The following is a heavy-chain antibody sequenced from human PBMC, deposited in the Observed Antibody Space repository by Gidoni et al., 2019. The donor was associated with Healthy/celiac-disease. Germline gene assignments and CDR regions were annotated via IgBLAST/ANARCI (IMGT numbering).Heavy chain of an antibody. CDR3: TRGLGIYDY. J-gene: IGHJ4*02. CDR2: IRSKAYGGTT. D-gene: IGHD1-20*01. V-gene: IGHV3-49*04. Sequence: EVQLVESGGGLVQPGRSLRLSCTASGCTFGDYAMSWVRQAPGKGLEWVGFIRSKAYGGTTEYAASVKGRFTISRDDSKSIAYLQMNSLKTEDTAVYYCTRGLGIYDYWGQGTLVTVSS. CDR1: GCTFGDYA.